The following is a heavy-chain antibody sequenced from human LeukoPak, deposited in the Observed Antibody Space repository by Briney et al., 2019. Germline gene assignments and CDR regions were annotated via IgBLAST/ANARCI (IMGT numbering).Heavy chain of an antibody. Sequence: GGSLRLSCAASGFTFSSYAMSWVRQAPGKGLEWVSAISGSGGSTYYADSVKGRFTISRDNSKNTLYLQMNSPRAEDTAVYYCAKHESYYDILTGYYAGGYFDYWGQGTLVTVSS. J-gene: IGHJ4*02. V-gene: IGHV3-23*01. D-gene: IGHD3-9*01. CDR2: ISGSGGST. CDR3: AKHESYYDILTGYYAGGYFDY. CDR1: GFTFSSYA.